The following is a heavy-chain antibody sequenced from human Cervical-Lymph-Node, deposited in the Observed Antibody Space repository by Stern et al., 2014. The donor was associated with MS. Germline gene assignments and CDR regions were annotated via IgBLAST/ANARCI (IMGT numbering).Heavy chain of an antibody. CDR3: ARLYNSNSWFGNWFEP. CDR2: IYYNGST. CDR1: GGSISNNHYL. J-gene: IGHJ5*02. V-gene: IGHV4-39*02. D-gene: IGHD6-13*01. Sequence: QLQLQESAPGLVKPSETLSLTCAVSGGSISNNHYLWGWIRQPPGKGLEWIGNIYYNGSTNYNPALRSRITMAVDTSTNHFYLRRISVTASDTAVYYCARLYNSNSWFGNWFEPWGQGTLVTVSS.